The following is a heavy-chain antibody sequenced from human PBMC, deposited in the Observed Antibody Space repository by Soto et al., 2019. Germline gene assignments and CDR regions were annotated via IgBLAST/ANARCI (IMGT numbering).Heavy chain of an antibody. CDR2: ISSSGSTI. J-gene: IGHJ4*02. D-gene: IGHD3-3*01. Sequence: PGGSLRLSCAASGFTFSSYEMNWVRQAPGKGLEWVSYISSSGSTIYYADSVKGRFTISRDNAKNSLYLQMNSLRAEDAAVYYCAKDHGTIFGVVTSTGYFDYWGQGTLVTVSS. CDR1: GFTFSSYE. V-gene: IGHV3-48*03. CDR3: AKDHGTIFGVVTSTGYFDY.